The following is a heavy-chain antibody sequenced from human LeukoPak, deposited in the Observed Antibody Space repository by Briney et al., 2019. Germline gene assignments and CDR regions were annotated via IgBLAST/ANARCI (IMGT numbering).Heavy chain of an antibody. J-gene: IGHJ4*02. CDR2: IYDSGRT. CDR1: GGSVSSGSYF. CDR3: VRDRELQY. Sequence: PSETLSLTCTVSGGSVSSGSYFWTWIRQSPGKRLEYVGYIYDSGRTNYNPSLKSRVTISKDTSKNQFSLRLSSVTAADTAIYYCVRDRELQYWGQGTLVTVSS. D-gene: IGHD1-7*01. V-gene: IGHV4-61*01.